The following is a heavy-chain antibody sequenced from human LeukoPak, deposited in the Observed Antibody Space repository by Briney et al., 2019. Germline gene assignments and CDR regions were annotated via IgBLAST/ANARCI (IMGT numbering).Heavy chain of an antibody. CDR3: AKIVQFTAATGTGLDY. CDR1: GFTFSYYG. CDR2: IWYDGSYI. Sequence: GGSLRLSCAASGFTFSYYGMHWVRQAPGKGLDWVAVIWYDGSYIYYADSVKGRFTISRDNSKNTMYLQTNSLGAEDTAVYYCAKIVQFTAATGTGLDYWGQGTLVTVSP. V-gene: IGHV3-33*06. J-gene: IGHJ4*02. D-gene: IGHD6-13*01.